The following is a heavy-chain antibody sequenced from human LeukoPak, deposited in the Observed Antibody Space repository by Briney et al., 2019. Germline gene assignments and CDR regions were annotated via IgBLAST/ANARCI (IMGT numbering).Heavy chain of an antibody. CDR3: ARDGSDYVDHEYYYGMDV. D-gene: IGHD4-17*01. Sequence: GGALRLSCAASGFTFSGYSMNWVRQAPGKGLEWVSSISSSSSYIYYADSVKGRFTISRDNAKNSLYLQMNSLRAEDTAVYYCARDGSDYVDHEYYYGMDVWGQGTTVTVSS. V-gene: IGHV3-21*01. CDR2: ISSSSSYI. J-gene: IGHJ6*02. CDR1: GFTFSGYS.